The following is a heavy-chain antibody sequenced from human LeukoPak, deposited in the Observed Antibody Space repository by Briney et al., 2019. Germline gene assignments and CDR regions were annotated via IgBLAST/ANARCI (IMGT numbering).Heavy chain of an antibody. CDR3: ARSAEHCNNGVCFTDYYMDV. J-gene: IGHJ6*03. Sequence: ASVKVSCKASGYTFIAYGISWVRQAPGQGLDWMGSISAYNGNTNYAQNFQDRVTMTTDTSTSTAYMELNSLTSDDTAVYFCARSAEHCNNGVCFTDYYMDVWGKGTTVTVSS. CDR1: GYTFIAYG. D-gene: IGHD2-8*01. CDR2: ISAYNGNT. V-gene: IGHV1-18*01.